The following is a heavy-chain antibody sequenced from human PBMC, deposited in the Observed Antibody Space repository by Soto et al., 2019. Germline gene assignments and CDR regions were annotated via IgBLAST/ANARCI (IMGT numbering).Heavy chain of an antibody. J-gene: IGHJ4*02. Sequence: GGSLRLSCAASGVTFSSYAMSWGRQAPGKGLEWVSAISGSGGSTYYADSVKGRSTISRDNSKNTLYLQMNSLIAEDTAVYYSAIPLPSFGELLEFDYWGQGTLVTVSS. CDR3: AIPLPSFGELLEFDY. V-gene: IGHV3-23*01. CDR1: GVTFSSYA. CDR2: ISGSGGST. D-gene: IGHD3-10*01.